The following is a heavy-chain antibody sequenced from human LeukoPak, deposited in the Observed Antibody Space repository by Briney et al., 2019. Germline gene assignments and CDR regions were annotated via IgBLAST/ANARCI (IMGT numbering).Heavy chain of an antibody. CDR1: GYTFTSYD. D-gene: IGHD6-13*01. V-gene: IGHV1-8*01. J-gene: IGHJ4*02. CDR2: MNPTSGDT. Sequence: ASVQVSCKPSGYTFTSYDINWVRPAPGQGLEWMGWMNPTSGDTGYAQKFQGRVTMTRSTSISTAYMQLNSLTSEDTAVYYCARGQGSSAEGYWGQGTLVTVSS. CDR3: ARGQGSSAEGY.